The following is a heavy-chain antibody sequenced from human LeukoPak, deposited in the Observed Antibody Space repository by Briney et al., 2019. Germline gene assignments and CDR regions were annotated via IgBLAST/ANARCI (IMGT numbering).Heavy chain of an antibody. J-gene: IGHJ4*02. V-gene: IGHV3-48*03. CDR1: GFTFSVYE. CDR3: ARGFKYAFDY. CDR2: ITSGGGTI. Sequence: PGGSLTLSCAASGFTFSVYEMNWVRQAAGRGREWFSYITSGGGTIYYADSVKGRFTISRDNAQNSLYLQMNSLGADDTATYYCARGFKYAFDYWGQGTLVTVSS. D-gene: IGHD2-8*01.